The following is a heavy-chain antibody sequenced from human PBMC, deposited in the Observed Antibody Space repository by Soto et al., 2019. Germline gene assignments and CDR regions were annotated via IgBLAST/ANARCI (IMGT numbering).Heavy chain of an antibody. CDR3: ARVDIVLMVYAIISSEYYFDY. CDR2: IKQDGSEK. J-gene: IGHJ4*02. D-gene: IGHD2-8*01. CDR1: GFTFSRYW. V-gene: IGHV3-7*01. Sequence: GGSLRLSCAASGFTFSRYWMSWVRQAPGKGLEWVANIKQDGSEKYYVDSVKGRFTISRDNAKNSLYLQMNSLRVEDTAVYYCARVDIVLMVYAIISSEYYFDYWGQGTLVPVSS.